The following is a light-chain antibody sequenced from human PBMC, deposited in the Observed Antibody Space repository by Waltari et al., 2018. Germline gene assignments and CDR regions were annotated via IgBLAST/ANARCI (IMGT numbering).Light chain of an antibody. CDR1: NIESNS. CDR3: QVWDDSNNSGV. J-gene: IGLJ2*01. Sequence: SYVLTQTPSVSLAPGQPATITCGGNNIESNSAQWYQLQPGQAPVLVMFYDSDRPPGIPDRFSGSNSGNTATLTISRVEDDDEADYFCQVWDDSNNSGVFGGGTKLTVL. V-gene: IGLV3-21*04. CDR2: YDS.